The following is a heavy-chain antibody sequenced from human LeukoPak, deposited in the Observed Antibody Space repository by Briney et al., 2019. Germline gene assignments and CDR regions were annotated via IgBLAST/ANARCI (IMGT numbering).Heavy chain of an antibody. D-gene: IGHD6-13*01. Sequence: GGSLRLSCAASGFTFSSYEMSWVRQAPGKGLEWVSYISSSGSTIYYADSVKGRFTISRDNAKNSLYPQMNSLRAEDTAVYYCARDHDEQHIYYYYGMDVWGKGTTVTVSS. V-gene: IGHV3-48*03. CDR1: GFTFSSYE. CDR2: ISSSGSTI. CDR3: ARDHDEQHIYYYYGMDV. J-gene: IGHJ6*04.